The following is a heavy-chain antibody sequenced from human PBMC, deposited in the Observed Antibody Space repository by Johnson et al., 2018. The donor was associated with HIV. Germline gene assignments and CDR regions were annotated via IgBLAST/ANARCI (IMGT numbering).Heavy chain of an antibody. CDR3: ARVLVRGPYPGYAFDI. V-gene: IGHV3-30*04. Sequence: QVQLVESGGGVVQPGRSLRLSCAASGFTFSVFAMHWVRLAPGKGLEWVAVISYDGSNRHYADSVKGRFTISRDNSQDTLYLQMNSLRAEDTALYYCARVLVRGPYPGYAFDIWGQGTMVTVSS. CDR2: ISYDGSNR. CDR1: GFTFSVFA. J-gene: IGHJ3*02. D-gene: IGHD3-10*01.